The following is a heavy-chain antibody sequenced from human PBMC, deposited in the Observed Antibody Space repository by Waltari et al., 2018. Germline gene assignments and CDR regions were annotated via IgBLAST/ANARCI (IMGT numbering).Heavy chain of an antibody. Sequence: QVQLVESGGGVVQPGRSLRLSCAASGFTFSSYAMHWVRQAPGKGLEWVAVISYDGSNKYYADSVKGRFTISRDNSKNTLYLQMNSLRAEDTAVYYCAKIPAAAAGTYYYYYGMDVWGQGTTVTVSS. CDR1: GFTFSSYA. CDR3: AKIPAAAAGTYYYYYGMDV. V-gene: IGHV3-30-3*02. J-gene: IGHJ6*02. CDR2: ISYDGSNK. D-gene: IGHD6-13*01.